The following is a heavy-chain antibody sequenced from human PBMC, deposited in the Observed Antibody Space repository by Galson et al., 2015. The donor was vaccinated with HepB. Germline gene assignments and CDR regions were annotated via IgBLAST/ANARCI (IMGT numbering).Heavy chain of an antibody. CDR2: IYPGDSDT. J-gene: IGHJ4*02. CDR1: GYSFTSYW. Sequence: QSGAEVKKPGESLKISCKGSGYSFTSYWISWVRQMPGKGLEWMGIIYPGDSDTRYSPSFQGQVTISADKSISTAYLQWSSLKASDTAMYYGARHSVDSSGWQMPFDYWGQGTLVTVSS. CDR3: ARHSVDSSGWQMPFDY. V-gene: IGHV5-51*01. D-gene: IGHD6-19*01.